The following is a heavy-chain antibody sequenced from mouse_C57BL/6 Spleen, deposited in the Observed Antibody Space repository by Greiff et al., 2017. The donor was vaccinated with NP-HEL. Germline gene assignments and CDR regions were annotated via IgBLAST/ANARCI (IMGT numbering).Heavy chain of an antibody. J-gene: IGHJ4*01. Sequence: VQLQQSGAELVRPGASVKLSCTASGFNIKDDYMHWVKQRPEQGLEWIGWIDPENGDTEYASKFQGKATITADTSSNTAYLQLSSQTSEDNAVYSCTTRYRVDYWGQGTSVTVSS. CDR1: GFNIKDDY. V-gene: IGHV14-4*01. D-gene: IGHD1-1*01. CDR3: TTRYRVDY. CDR2: IDPENGDT.